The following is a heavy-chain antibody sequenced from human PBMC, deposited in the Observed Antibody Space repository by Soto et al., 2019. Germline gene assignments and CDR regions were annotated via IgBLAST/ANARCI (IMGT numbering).Heavy chain of an antibody. CDR3: ARDTSRGYCSSTSCSFDY. CDR1: GFTFSSYW. CDR2: IKQDGSEK. D-gene: IGHD2-2*01. Sequence: EVQLVESGGGLVQPGGSLRLSCAASGFTFSSYWMSWVRQAPGKGLEWVANIKQDGSEKYYVDSVKGRFTISRDNAKNSLYLQMNSLRAEDTAVYYCARDTSRGYCSSTSCSFDYWGQGTLVTVSS. J-gene: IGHJ4*02. V-gene: IGHV3-7*01.